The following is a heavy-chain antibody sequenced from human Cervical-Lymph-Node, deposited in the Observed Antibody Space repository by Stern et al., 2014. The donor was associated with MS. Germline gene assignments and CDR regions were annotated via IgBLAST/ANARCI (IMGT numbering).Heavy chain of an antibody. CDR1: GFTFSSYG. V-gene: IGHV3-30*18. J-gene: IGHJ4*02. CDR2: ISYDGSNK. Sequence: VHLVESGGGVVQPGRSLRLSCAASGFTFSSYGMHWVRQAPGKGLEWVAVISYDGSNKYYADSVKGRFTISRDNSKNTLYLQMNSLRAEDTAVYYCAKDGSVAARPWMAYYFDYWGQGTLVTVSS. CDR3: AKDGSVAARPWMAYYFDY. D-gene: IGHD6-6*01.